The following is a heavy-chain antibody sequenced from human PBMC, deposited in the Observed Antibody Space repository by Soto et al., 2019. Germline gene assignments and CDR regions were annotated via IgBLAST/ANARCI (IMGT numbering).Heavy chain of an antibody. CDR1: GFTFSSYA. CDR2: ISGSGGST. CDR3: AKEYYDYIWGSYGPYYFDY. D-gene: IGHD3-16*01. Sequence: PGGSLRLSCAASGFTFSSYAMSWVRQAPGKGLEWVSAISGSGGSTYYADSVKGRFTISRDNSKNTLYLQMNSLRAEDTAVYYCAKEYYDYIWGSYGPYYFDYWGQGTLVTVSS. J-gene: IGHJ4*02. V-gene: IGHV3-23*01.